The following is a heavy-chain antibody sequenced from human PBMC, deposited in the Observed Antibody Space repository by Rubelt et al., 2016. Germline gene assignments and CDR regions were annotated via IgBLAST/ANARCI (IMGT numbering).Heavy chain of an antibody. D-gene: IGHD2-15*01. Sequence: EVQLVESGGGLVQPGGSLRLSCAASGFDFTSYWMHWARQAPGKGLVWGSRLSYDGGTTNNADSVKGRFTISRDNAKNTLYLQMSSRRAEDPAVYYCARASRGDSLNFDYWGQGTLVTVSS. J-gene: IGHJ4*02. CDR3: ARASRGDSLNFDY. V-gene: IGHV3-74*02. CDR2: LSYDGGTT. CDR1: GFDFTSYW.